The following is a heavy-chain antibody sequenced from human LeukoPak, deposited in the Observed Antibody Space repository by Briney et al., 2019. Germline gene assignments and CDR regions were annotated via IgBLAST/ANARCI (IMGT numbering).Heavy chain of an antibody. CDR2: IKQDGSEK. Sequence: PGGSLRLSCAASGFTFSNFWMAWVRQAPGKGLEWVANIKQDGSEKYYVDSVKGRFTISRDNAKNSVSLQMNSLRAEDTAVYYCSRDGGGWTYFDYWGQGTPVTVSS. CDR1: GFTFSNFW. V-gene: IGHV3-7*04. CDR3: SRDGGGWTYFDY. J-gene: IGHJ4*02. D-gene: IGHD6-19*01.